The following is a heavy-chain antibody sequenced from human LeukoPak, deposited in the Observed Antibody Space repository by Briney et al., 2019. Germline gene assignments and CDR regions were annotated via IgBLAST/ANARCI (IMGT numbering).Heavy chain of an antibody. CDR1: GFTFSSYG. V-gene: IGHV3-30*02. CDR3: ASNRDGKFDY. Sequence: PRGSLRLSCAASGFTFSSYGMHWVRQAPGKGLEWVAFIRYDGSNTYYADSVKGRFTISRDNSKNTLYLQMNSLRAEEMAVYYCASNRDGKFDYWGQGTLVTVSS. J-gene: IGHJ4*02. CDR2: IRYDGSNT. D-gene: IGHD5-24*01.